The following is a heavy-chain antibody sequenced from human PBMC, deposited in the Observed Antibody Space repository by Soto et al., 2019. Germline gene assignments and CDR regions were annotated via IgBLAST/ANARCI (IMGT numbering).Heavy chain of an antibody. V-gene: IGHV4-34*01. J-gene: IGHJ6*02. CDR1: GGSFSGYY. CDR2: INHSGST. CDR3: ARGDDWLLADYYYYGMDV. D-gene: IGHD3-9*01. Sequence: SETLSLTCAVYGGSFSGYYWSWIRQPPGKGLESIGEINHSGSTNYNPSLKSRVTISVDTSKNQFSLKLSSVTAADTAVYYCARGDDWLLADYYYYGMDVWGQGTPVTVYS.